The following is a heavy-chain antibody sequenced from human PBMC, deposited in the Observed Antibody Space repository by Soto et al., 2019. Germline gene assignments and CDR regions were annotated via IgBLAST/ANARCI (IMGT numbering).Heavy chain of an antibody. Sequence: QVQLVESGGGVVQPGRSLRLSCAASGFTFSSYGMHWVRQAPGKGLEWVAVISYDGSNKYYADSVKGRFTISRDNSKNTLYLQMNSLRAEDTAVYYCAKDTPMTTVTRWWTNLGYNWFDPWGQGTLVTVSS. V-gene: IGHV3-30*18. CDR2: ISYDGSNK. CDR3: AKDTPMTTVTRWWTNLGYNWFDP. J-gene: IGHJ5*02. D-gene: IGHD4-4*01. CDR1: GFTFSSYG.